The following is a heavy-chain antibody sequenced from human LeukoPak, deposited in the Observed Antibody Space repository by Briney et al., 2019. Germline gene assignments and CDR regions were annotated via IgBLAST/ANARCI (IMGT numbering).Heavy chain of an antibody. CDR2: INPNSGGT. J-gene: IGHJ5*02. Sequence: ASVKVSCKASGYTFTGYYMHWVRQAPGQGLEWMGWINPNSGGTNYAQKFQGRVTMTRDTSISTAYMELSRLRSDDTAVYYCARASSIDTAMTFFDPWGQGTLVTVSS. D-gene: IGHD5-18*01. CDR1: GYTFTGYY. CDR3: ARASSIDTAMTFFDP. V-gene: IGHV1-2*02.